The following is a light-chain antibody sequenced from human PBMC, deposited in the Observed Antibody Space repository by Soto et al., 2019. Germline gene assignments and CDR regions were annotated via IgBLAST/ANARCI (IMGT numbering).Light chain of an antibody. CDR2: AAS. V-gene: IGKV1-9*01. Sequence: MQLTQTPSSLSASVGDRVTITCRASQGISSFLAWYQQKPGKAPKLLIYAASSLQSGVPSRFSGSGFGTDFTLTITSLQPEDFATYYCQQVESYPSTFGGGTKVEMK. CDR3: QQVESYPST. J-gene: IGKJ4*01. CDR1: QGISSF.